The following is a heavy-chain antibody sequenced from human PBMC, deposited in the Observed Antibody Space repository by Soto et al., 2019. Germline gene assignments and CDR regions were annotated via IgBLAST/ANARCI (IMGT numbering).Heavy chain of an antibody. CDR2: INPSGST. CDR3: ARQYYDFWSGYHMDVTSDYGMDV. Sequence: SETLSRTCAVYGGSFSGYYWSCIRQPPGKGLEWSGEINPSGSTYYNPSLKSRGTISVDTSKNQLSLKRSSVTAADTAVYYCARQYYDFWSGYHMDVTSDYGMDVWVQGTTV. D-gene: IGHD3-3*01. V-gene: IGHV4-34*01. CDR1: GGSFSGYY. J-gene: IGHJ6*02.